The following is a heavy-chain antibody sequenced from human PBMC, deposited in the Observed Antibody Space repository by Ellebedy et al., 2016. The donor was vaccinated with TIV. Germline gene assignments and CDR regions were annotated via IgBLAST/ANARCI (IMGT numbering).Heavy chain of an antibody. V-gene: IGHV3-21*01. Sequence: GESLKISCVASGFTFSNYNMNWVRQSPGKGLEWVSSIRSTGSDKYYADSVQCRFTITRDNSKNTLYLQMNSLSGEDTAVYYCGGQGLQRMVPAAIDYWGQGTVVTVSS. CDR2: IRSTGSDK. J-gene: IGHJ4*02. CDR1: GFTFSNYN. CDR3: GGQGLQRMVPAAIDY. D-gene: IGHD2-2*01.